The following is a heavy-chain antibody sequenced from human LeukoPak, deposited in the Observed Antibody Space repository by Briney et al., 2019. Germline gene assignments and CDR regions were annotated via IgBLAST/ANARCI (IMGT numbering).Heavy chain of an antibody. CDR3: ARDYYDSPWSFDL. D-gene: IGHD3-22*01. J-gene: IGHJ2*01. CDR2: ISSGSSNI. Sequence: SGGSLRLSCSASGFTFSTYTMNWVRQAPGKGLEWVSYISSGSSNIYYADSVKGRFTISRDNAKNSLYLQMNSLRAEDTAVYYCARDYYDSPWSFDLWGRGTLVTVSS. V-gene: IGHV3-48*04. CDR1: GFTFSTYT.